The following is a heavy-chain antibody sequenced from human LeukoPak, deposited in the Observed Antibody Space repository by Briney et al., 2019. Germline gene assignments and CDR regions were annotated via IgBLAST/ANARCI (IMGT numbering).Heavy chain of an antibody. D-gene: IGHD5-12*01. V-gene: IGHV3-30*18. Sequence: GGSLRLSCAASGFTFSSYGMHWVRQAPGKGLEWVAVISYDGSYKYYADSVKGRFTISRDNSKNTLYLQMNSLRAEDTAVYYCAKLIGGYDLFHAFDIWGQGTMVTVSS. CDR1: GFTFSSYG. J-gene: IGHJ3*02. CDR2: ISYDGSYK. CDR3: AKLIGGYDLFHAFDI.